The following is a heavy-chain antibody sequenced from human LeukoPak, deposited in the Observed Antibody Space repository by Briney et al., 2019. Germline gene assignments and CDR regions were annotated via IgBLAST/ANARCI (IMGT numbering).Heavy chain of an antibody. D-gene: IGHD3-22*01. CDR1: GYTFTSYY. CDR2: INPSGGST. CDR3: ARDPYDSSGYYLERYGMDV. J-gene: IGHJ6*02. V-gene: IGHV1-46*01. Sequence: ASVKVSCKASGYTFTSYYMHWVRQAPAQGLEWMGFINPSGGSTSYAQKFQGRVTMTRDTSTSSVYMELSSLRSEDTAVYYCARDPYDSSGYYLERYGMDVWGQGTTVTVSS.